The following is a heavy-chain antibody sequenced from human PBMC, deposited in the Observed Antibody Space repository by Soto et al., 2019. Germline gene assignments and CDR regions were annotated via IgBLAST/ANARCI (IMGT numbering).Heavy chain of an antibody. CDR2: ISYDGSNK. V-gene: IGHV3-30*03. CDR3: ATGVGLLWFGEHLFGGMDV. Sequence: QVQLVESGGGVVQPGRSLRLSCAASGFTFSSYGMHWVRQAPGKGLEWVAVISYDGSNKYYADSVKGRFTISRDNSKNTVYLQMNSLRAEDTAVYYCATGVGLLWFGEHLFGGMDVWGQGTTVTVSS. D-gene: IGHD3-10*01. J-gene: IGHJ6*02. CDR1: GFTFSSYG.